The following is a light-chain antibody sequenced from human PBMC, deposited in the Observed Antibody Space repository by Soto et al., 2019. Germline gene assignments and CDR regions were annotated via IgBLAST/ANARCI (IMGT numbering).Light chain of an antibody. J-gene: IGKJ1*01. CDR2: AAS. V-gene: IGKV1-39*01. Sequence: DIQMTQSPSSLSTSVRDRITITCRASQSISSYLNWYQQKPGKAPKLLIYAASTLQSGVPSRFSGSGSGTDFTLTISCLQSEDFATYYCQQYYSISWTFGHGTKVDI. CDR3: QQYYSISWT. CDR1: QSISSY.